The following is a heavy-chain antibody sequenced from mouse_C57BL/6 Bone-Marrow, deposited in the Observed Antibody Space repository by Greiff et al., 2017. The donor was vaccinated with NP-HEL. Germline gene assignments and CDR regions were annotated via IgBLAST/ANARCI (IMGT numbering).Heavy chain of an antibody. D-gene: IGHD3-2*02. Sequence: VQLQQSGAELARPGASVKLSCKASGYTFTSYGISWVKQRTGQGLEWIGEIYPRSGNTYYNEKFKGKATLTADKSSSTAYMELRSLTSEDFAVYFCARASSGWRRDYWGQGTTLTVSS. CDR2: IYPRSGNT. CDR3: ARASSGWRRDY. V-gene: IGHV1-81*01. CDR1: GYTFTSYG. J-gene: IGHJ2*01.